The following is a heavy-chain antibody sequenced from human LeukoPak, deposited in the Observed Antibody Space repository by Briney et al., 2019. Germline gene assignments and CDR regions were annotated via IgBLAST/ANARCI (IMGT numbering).Heavy chain of an antibody. D-gene: IGHD3-3*01. J-gene: IGHJ6*03. CDR3: AKTSLSHPSGHYYYMDV. CDR2: ILFDGTSE. CDR1: GFTFSNFG. V-gene: IGHV3-30*02. Sequence: GGSLRLTCAASGFTFSNFGMHWVRQAPGKGLECVAFILFDGTSEFHADSVKARFTISRDNSQNTVSMQLNNLRIEDTALYYCAKTSLSHPSGHYYYMDVWGKGTTVTVSS.